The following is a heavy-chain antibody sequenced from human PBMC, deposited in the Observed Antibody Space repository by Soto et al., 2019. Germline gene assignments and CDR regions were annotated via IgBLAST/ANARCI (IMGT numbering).Heavy chain of an antibody. CDR3: ARDVGV. J-gene: IGHJ6*04. CDR1: GFTVSNNY. V-gene: IGHV3-66*01. CDR2: INRVGST. Sequence: EVQLVESGGGLVQPGGSLRLSCAASGFTVSNNYMSWVRQAPGKGLEWVSVINRVGSTYYAHSVKGRFTISRDNSKNTLYLQMNCLIAEGTAVYYCARDVGVWGRGTTVTVSS.